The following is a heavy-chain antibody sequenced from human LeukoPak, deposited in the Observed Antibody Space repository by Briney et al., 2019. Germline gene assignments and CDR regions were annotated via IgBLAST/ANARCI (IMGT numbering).Heavy chain of an antibody. Sequence: SVKVSCKASGGTFSSYAISWVRQAPGQGLEWMGGIIPIFGTANYAQKFQGRVTITADESASTAYMELSSLRSEDTAVYYCARGEGYDILTANWFDPWGQGTLVTVSS. CDR2: IIPIFGTA. CDR3: ARGEGYDILTANWFDP. CDR1: GGTFSSYA. V-gene: IGHV1-69*13. J-gene: IGHJ5*02. D-gene: IGHD3-9*01.